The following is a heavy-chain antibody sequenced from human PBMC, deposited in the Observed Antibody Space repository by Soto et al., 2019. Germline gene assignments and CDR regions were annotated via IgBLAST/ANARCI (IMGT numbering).Heavy chain of an antibody. CDR2: INHSGRT. CDR3: ARVRRADGSFNYGMDV. V-gene: IGHV4-34*01. D-gene: IGHD1-26*01. CDR1: GESVCDYY. J-gene: IGHJ6*02. Sequence: SETLSLSCAVYGESVCDYYWSWIRQHPGKGLEWIGEINHSGRTNHNPSLKSRVTISVDTSKNQFSLKLSSVTAADTAVYYCARVRRADGSFNYGMDVWGQGTTVTVSS.